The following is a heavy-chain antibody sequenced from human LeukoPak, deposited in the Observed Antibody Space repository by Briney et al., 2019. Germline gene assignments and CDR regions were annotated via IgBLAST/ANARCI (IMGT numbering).Heavy chain of an antibody. V-gene: IGHV3-9*01. CDR1: GFTFDDYA. Sequence: GGSLRLSCAASGFTFDDYAMHWVRQAPGKGLEWVSGISWNSGSIGYADSVKGRFTISRDNAKNSLYLQMNSLRAEDTALYYCAKGNRGAVREVINYFDYWGQGTLVIVSS. CDR2: ISWNSGSI. J-gene: IGHJ4*02. CDR3: AKGNRGAVREVINYFDY. D-gene: IGHD3-10*01.